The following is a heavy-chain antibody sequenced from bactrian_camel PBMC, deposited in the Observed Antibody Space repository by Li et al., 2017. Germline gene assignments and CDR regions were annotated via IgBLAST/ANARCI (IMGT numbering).Heavy chain of an antibody. CDR2: ISPDGSS. D-gene: IGHD2*01. CDR1: GFLSHDCH. CDR3: AARGPYCYTKLSVRDFTY. Sequence: HVQLVESGGGSVQAGGSLRLSCTAPGFLSHDCHIEYDRQATGKQREYVSSISPDGSSTYRSTVKGRFTISQDNAKNTVYLQMNSLKPEDTDMYYCAARGPYCYTKLSVRDFTYWGQGTQVTVS. J-gene: IGHJ6*01. V-gene: IGHV3S53*01.